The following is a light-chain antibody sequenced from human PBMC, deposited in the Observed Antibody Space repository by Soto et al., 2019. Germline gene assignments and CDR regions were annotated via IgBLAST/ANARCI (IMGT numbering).Light chain of an antibody. CDR3: AAWDDTVRHHV. J-gene: IGLJ1*01. CDR2: RNN. CDR1: ISNIGRNY. V-gene: IGLV1-47*01. Sequence: QSVLTQPPSVSGTPGQRVTISCSGSISNIGRNYVSWFQQLPGTAPKVLSSRNNQRPSGVPDRFSGSKSGTSASLAISGLRSEEEAEYYGAAWDDTVRHHVFGTGTKFTVL.